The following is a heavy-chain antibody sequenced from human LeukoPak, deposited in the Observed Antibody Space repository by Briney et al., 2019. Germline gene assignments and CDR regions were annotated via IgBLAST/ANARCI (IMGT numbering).Heavy chain of an antibody. CDR1: EFTFITYG. Sequence: GGSLRLSCAASEFTFITYGMHWVRQAPGKGLEWVAFIRDDGSKKYYTDSVKGRFTISRDNSRNTLYLQMNSLRTEDTAVYYCAKDGLRTEYYFDSWGQGTRVSVSS. V-gene: IGHV3-30*02. J-gene: IGHJ4*02. CDR3: AKDGLRTEYYFDS. D-gene: IGHD1-1*01. CDR2: IRDDGSKK.